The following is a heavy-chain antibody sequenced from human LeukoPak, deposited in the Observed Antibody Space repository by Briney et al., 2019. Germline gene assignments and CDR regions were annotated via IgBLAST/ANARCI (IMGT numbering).Heavy chain of an antibody. CDR3: ASSPLSDFWSGYYMDY. CDR1: GGSISSGSYY. CDR2: IYTSGST. V-gene: IGHV4-61*02. Sequence: SETLSLTCTVSGGSISSGSYYWSWIRQPAGKGLEWIGRIYTSGSTNYNPSLKSRVTISVDTSKNQFSLKLSSVTAADTAVYYCASSPLSDFWSGYYMDYWGQGTLVTVSS. D-gene: IGHD3-3*01. J-gene: IGHJ4*02.